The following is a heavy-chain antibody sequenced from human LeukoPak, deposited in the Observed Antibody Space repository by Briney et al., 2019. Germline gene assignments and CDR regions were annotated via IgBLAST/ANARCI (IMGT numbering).Heavy chain of an antibody. CDR2: ISYDGSNK. CDR1: GFTFSSYA. V-gene: IGHV3-30*04. Sequence: PGGSLRLSCAASGFTFSSYAMHWVRQAPGKGLEWVAVISYDGSNKYYADSVKGRFTISRDNSKNTLYPQMNSLRAEDTAVYYCAKDSGIAVAGTDYWGQGTLVTVSS. D-gene: IGHD6-19*01. CDR3: AKDSGIAVAGTDY. J-gene: IGHJ4*02.